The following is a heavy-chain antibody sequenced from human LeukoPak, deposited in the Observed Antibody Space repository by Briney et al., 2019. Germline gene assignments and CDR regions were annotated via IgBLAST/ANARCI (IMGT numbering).Heavy chain of an antibody. CDR2: ISYSGST. D-gene: IGHD3-22*01. CDR3: VRDGTEDYYDRTAVYFDS. Sequence: SETLSLTCTVSGGSISSSIYYWGWIRQPPGMGLEWIGTISYSGSTYYNPSLKSRVTISVDKSQNQFSLKLTSVTAADTAVYYCVRDGTEDYYDRTAVYFDSWGQGTLVTVSS. CDR1: GGSISSSIYY. J-gene: IGHJ4*02. V-gene: IGHV4-39*07.